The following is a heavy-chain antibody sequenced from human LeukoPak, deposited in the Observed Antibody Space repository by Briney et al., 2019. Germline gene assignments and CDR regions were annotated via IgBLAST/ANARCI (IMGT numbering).Heavy chain of an antibody. D-gene: IGHD4-17*01. J-gene: IGHJ4*02. CDR2: IRGSGGYT. CDR1: GFTFSNYA. CDR3: AKERSNSGDFSFDF. Sequence: GGSLRLSCAASGFTFSNYAMSWVRQAPGRGLEWVSAIRGSGGYTYYADSVKGRFTISRDNSKNTLYLQMNSLRAEDTAVYFCAKERSNSGDFSFDFWGQGTLLTVSS. V-gene: IGHV3-23*01.